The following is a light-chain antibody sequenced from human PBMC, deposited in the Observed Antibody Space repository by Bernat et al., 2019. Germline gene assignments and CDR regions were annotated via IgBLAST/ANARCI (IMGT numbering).Light chain of an antibody. Sequence: NFSLTQPHSVSESPGKTVSISCTRTIATIASNYVQGYQNRPGIPPTPVIYEGHHRPSGFPDRFSASIDTSSNSASLTISGLRPEDEADYFCQSYDSTTQVFGGGTKVTVL. V-gene: IGLV6-57*04. J-gene: IGLJ3*02. CDR1: IATIASNY. CDR2: EGH. CDR3: QSYDSTTQV.